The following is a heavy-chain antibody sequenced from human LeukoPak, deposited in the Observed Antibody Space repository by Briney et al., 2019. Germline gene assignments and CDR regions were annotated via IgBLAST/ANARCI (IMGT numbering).Heavy chain of an antibody. CDR1: GGTFSSYA. D-gene: IGHD3-3*01. CDR2: IIPIFGTA. V-gene: IGHV1-69*01. Sequence: GSSVMVSCKASGGTFSSYAISWVRQAPGQGLEWMGGIIPIFGTANYAQKFQGRVTITVDESTSTAYMELSSLRSEDTAVYYCGLAIFGALDYYYYYMDVWGKGTTVTVSS. CDR3: GLAIFGALDYYYYYMDV. J-gene: IGHJ6*03.